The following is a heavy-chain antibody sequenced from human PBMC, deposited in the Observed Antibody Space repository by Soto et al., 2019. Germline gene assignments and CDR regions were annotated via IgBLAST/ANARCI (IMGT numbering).Heavy chain of an antibody. D-gene: IGHD3-3*01. Sequence: QVQLVQSGAEVKKPGASVKVSCKASGYTFTSYGISWVRQAPGQGLEWMGWISAYNGNTNYAQKLQGRVTMTTDTSTSTAYMELRSLRSDDTAVHYCARDWYDFWSGYYFFDYWGQGTLVTVSS. CDR3: ARDWYDFWSGYYFFDY. V-gene: IGHV1-18*01. CDR2: ISAYNGNT. J-gene: IGHJ4*02. CDR1: GYTFTSYG.